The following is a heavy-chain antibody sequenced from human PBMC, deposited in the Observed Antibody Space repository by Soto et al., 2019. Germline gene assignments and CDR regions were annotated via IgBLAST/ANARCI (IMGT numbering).Heavy chain of an antibody. CDR3: AIAAVVAVTPAIDY. D-gene: IGHD2-2*01. V-gene: IGHV3-21*01. CDR1: GFTFSSYS. J-gene: IGHJ4*02. Sequence: PGGSLRLSCAASGFTFSSYSMNWVRQAPGKGLEWVSSISGSSGYIYYADSVKGRFTISRDNAKNSLYLQMNSLRAEDTAVYYCAIAAVVAVTPAIDYWGQGTLVTVSS. CDR2: ISGSSGYI.